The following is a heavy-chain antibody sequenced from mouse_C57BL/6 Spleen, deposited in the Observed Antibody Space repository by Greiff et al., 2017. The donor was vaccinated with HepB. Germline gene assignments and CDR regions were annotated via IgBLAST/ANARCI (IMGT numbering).Heavy chain of an antibody. D-gene: IGHD2-5*01. CDR3: TLYSNYLYYFDY. V-gene: IGHV1-5*01. J-gene: IGHJ2*01. CDR2: IYPGNSDT. CDR1: GYTFTSYW. Sequence: DVQLQESGTVLARPGASVKMSCKTSGYTFTSYWMHWVKQRPGQGLEWIGAIYPGNSDTSYNQKFKGKAKLTAVTSASTAYMELSSLTNEDSAVYYCTLYSNYLYYFDYWGQGTTLTVSS.